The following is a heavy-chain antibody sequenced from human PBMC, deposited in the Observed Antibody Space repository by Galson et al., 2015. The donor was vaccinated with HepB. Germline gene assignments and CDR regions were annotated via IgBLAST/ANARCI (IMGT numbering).Heavy chain of an antibody. Sequence: SVKVSCKASGGTFTTSPISWLRQAPGQGPEWMGGIIPVFDSAQYAQKFQGRVTITADESTSKAYMEMSGLRSEDTAVYYCAMEGDYYGSSADRVFEVWAQGALVTFS. CDR2: IIPVFDSA. J-gene: IGHJ4*02. D-gene: IGHD6-13*01. CDR3: AMEGDYYGSSADRVFEV. V-gene: IGHV1-69*13. CDR1: GGTFTTSP.